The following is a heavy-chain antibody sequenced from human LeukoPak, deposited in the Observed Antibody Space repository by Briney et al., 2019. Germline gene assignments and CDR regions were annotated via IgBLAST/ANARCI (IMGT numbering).Heavy chain of an antibody. CDR3: ARGGSRRYYFDY. CDR2: IWYDGSYK. CDR1: GFTFSSYG. J-gene: IGHJ4*02. D-gene: IGHD6-13*01. V-gene: IGHV3-33*01. Sequence: GGSLRLSCAASGFTFSSYGMHWVRQAPGKGLKWVAVIWYDGSYKYYADSVKGRFTISRDNSKNTLYLQMNSLRAEDTAVYYCARGGSRRYYFDYWGQGTLVTVSS.